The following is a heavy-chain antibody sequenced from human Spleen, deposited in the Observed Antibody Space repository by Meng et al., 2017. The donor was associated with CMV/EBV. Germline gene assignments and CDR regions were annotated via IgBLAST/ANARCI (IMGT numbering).Heavy chain of an antibody. J-gene: IGHJ4*02. D-gene: IGHD5-24*01. V-gene: IGHV1-46*01. CDR1: GYMFITNY. CDR3: AREGRDDDNSPRDYFDY. Sequence: ASVKVSCKVFGYMFITNYIHWVRQAPGQGLEWMGIIDPSEGRTRYIQKFQGRGSMTRDTSTSTVYMEPSSLRSEDTAVYYCAREGRDDDNSPRDYFDYWGQGTLVTVSS. CDR2: IDPSEGRT.